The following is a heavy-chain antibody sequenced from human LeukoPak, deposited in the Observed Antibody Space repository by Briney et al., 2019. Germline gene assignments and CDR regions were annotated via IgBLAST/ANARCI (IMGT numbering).Heavy chain of an antibody. CDR1: GGSISSYY. CDR3: ARAMYSSSWDYYYYGMDV. V-gene: IGHV4-59*01. D-gene: IGHD6-13*01. Sequence: PSETLSLTCTVSGGSISSYYWGWIRQPPGKGLEWIGYIYYSGSTNYNPSLKSRVTISVDTSKNQFSLKLSSVTAADTAVYYCARAMYSSSWDYYYYGMDVWGQGTTVTVSS. CDR2: IYYSGST. J-gene: IGHJ6*02.